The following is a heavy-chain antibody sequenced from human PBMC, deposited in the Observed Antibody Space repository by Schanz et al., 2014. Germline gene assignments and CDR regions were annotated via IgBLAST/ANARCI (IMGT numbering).Heavy chain of an antibody. V-gene: IGHV3-23*04. CDR1: GFTFNSYA. CDR2: ISHSGGSK. J-gene: IGHJ4*02. Sequence: EGQLAESGGGVVQPGRSLRLSCAASGFTFNSYAMTWVRQAPGKGLEWVSSISHSGGSKYYADSVEGRFTISRDNSRNTLYLQMNSRRTEDTAVYYCASPSGYSDYGTYFDFWGQGTLVTVSS. D-gene: IGHD5-12*01. CDR3: ASPSGYSDYGTYFDF.